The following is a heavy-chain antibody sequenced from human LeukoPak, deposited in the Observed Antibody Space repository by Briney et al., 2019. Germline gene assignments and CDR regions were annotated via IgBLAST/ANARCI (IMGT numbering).Heavy chain of an antibody. CDR3: ARGRSIWPSHHYDSSGSYFDY. J-gene: IGHJ4*02. V-gene: IGHV4-39*07. CDR2: IYYSGST. CDR1: GGSISSSSYY. Sequence: SETLSLTCTVSGGSISSSSYYWGWIRQPPGKGLEWIGSIYYSGSTYYNPSLKSRVTISVDTSKNQFSLKLSSVTAADTAVYYCARGRSIWPSHHYDSSGSYFDYWGQGTLVTVSS. D-gene: IGHD3-22*01.